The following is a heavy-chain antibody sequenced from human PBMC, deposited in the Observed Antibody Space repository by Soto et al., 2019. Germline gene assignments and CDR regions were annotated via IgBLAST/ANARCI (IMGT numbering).Heavy chain of an antibody. D-gene: IGHD4-17*01. CDR3: ASWYGDYLTYYFDS. V-gene: IGHV4-59*01. J-gene: IGHJ4*02. CDR2: IYYSGST. CDR1: GGSISSYY. Sequence: PSETLSLTCTVSGGSISSYYWSWIRQPPGKGLEWIGYIYYSGSTNYNPSLKSRVTISVDTSKNQFSLKLSSVTAADTAVYYCASWYGDYLTYYFDSWAQGTLVPVSA.